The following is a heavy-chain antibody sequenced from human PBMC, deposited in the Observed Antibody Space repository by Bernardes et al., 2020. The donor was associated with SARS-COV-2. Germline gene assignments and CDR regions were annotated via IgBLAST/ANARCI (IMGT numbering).Heavy chain of an antibody. CDR3: ARDQSVVEAGIWIHWFDP. V-gene: IGHV3-33*01. D-gene: IGHD2-15*01. CDR2: TGNEGGNQ. J-gene: IGHJ5*02. CDR1: GFSFSIFG. Sequence: RGSLRLSCAPTGFSFSIFGMHWVSQAPGKGLEWVAVTGNEGGNQKHAGSVKDRFTKSRDNSKNTLYLQMNSLKVEDTAVYYRARDQSVVEAGIWIHWFDPWGQGTLVTVSS.